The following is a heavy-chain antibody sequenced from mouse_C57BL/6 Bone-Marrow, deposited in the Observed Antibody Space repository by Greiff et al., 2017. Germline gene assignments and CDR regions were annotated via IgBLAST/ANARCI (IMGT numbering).Heavy chain of an antibody. D-gene: IGHD2-4*01. J-gene: IGHJ3*01. V-gene: IGHV5-9-1*02. CDR3: TRGLRSPWFAY. CDR1: GFTFSSYA. CDR2: ISSGGDYI. Sequence: EVMLVESGEGLVKPGGSLKLSCAASGFTFSSYAMSWVRQTPEKRLEWVAYISSGGDYIYYADTVKGRFTISRDNARNTLYLQMSSLKSEDTAMYYCTRGLRSPWFAYWGQGTLVTVSA.